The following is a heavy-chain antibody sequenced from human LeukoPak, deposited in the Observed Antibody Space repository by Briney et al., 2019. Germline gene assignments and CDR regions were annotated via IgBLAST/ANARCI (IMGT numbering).Heavy chain of an antibody. J-gene: IGHJ5*02. V-gene: IGHV4-39*01. CDR1: GGSISSSSYY. CDR2: IYYSGST. CDR3: ARHSPAYYYDSSGYYLSIGWFDP. D-gene: IGHD3-22*01. Sequence: SETLSLTCTVSGGSISSSSYYWGWIRQPPGKGLEWIGSIYYSGSTYYNPSLKSRVTISVDTSKNQFSLKLSSVTAADTAVYYCARHSPAYYYDSSGYYLSIGWFDPWGQGTLVTVSS.